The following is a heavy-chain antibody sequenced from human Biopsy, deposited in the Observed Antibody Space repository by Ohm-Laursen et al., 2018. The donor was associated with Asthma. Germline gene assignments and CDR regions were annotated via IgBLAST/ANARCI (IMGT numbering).Heavy chain of an antibody. J-gene: IGHJ5*02. CDR1: GYTFTPTVYG. CDR3: ARDPGGFDP. V-gene: IGHV1-18*01. D-gene: IGHD3-10*01. CDR2: IRPHTGDT. Sequence: ASVKVSCKASGYTFTPTVYGISWVRQAPGQGLEWMGWIRPHTGDTNYAQMLRGRVTMTTDTSTSTAYMELRGLRSDDTAVYYCARDPGGFDPWGQGTLVTVSS.